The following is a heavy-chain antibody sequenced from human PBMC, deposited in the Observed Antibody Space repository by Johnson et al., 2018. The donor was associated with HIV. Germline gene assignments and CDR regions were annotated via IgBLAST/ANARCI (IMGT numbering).Heavy chain of an antibody. J-gene: IGHJ3*02. Sequence: VQLVESGGGVVQPGGSLRLSCAASGFTVSSNYMSSVRQAPAKGLEWVSVISSGYRAFYAAPVKGRFSISRDDSQNTLYLQMNSLKTEDTAVYYCTTEDYRLTAFDMWGQGTMVTVSS. CDR3: TTEDYRLTAFDM. CDR2: ISSGYRA. V-gene: IGHV3-66*01. CDR1: GFTVSSNY. D-gene: IGHD3-16*01.